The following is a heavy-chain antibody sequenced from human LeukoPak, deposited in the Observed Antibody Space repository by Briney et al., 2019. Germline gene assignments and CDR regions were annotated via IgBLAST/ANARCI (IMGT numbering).Heavy chain of an antibody. CDR3: AKRARDGYNSHHDY. D-gene: IGHD5-24*01. CDR2: ISGSGGST. CDR1: GFTFTSYP. J-gene: IGHJ4*02. V-gene: IGHV3-23*01. Sequence: GGSLRLSCAASGFTFTSYPISWVPQAPGTGLEWVSSISGSGGSTSYADSVKGRFTISRDNSKSTVYLQMNSLRAEDTAVYYCAKRARDGYNSHHDYWGQGTLVTVSS.